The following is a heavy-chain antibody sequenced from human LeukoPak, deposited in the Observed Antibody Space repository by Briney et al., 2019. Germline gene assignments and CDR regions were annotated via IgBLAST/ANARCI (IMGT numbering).Heavy chain of an antibody. Sequence: PGGSLKLSCAGSEFTFSSYWMTWVRQAPGKGLEWVAMIWHDGSVEEYAASVKGRFTISRDNSRDTLFLQMNRLRDDDTAVYYCAKEGDQFRGYLDAWGKGTTVTVSS. J-gene: IGHJ6*03. CDR3: AKEGDQFRGYLDA. V-gene: IGHV3-33*06. CDR1: EFTFSSYW. CDR2: IWHDGSVE. D-gene: IGHD3-16*01.